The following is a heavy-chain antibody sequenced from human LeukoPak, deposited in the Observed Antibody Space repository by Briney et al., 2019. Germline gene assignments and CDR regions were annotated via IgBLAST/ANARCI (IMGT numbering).Heavy chain of an antibody. J-gene: IGHJ6*03. CDR3: ARDGRFLEWLSGYYMDV. D-gene: IGHD3-3*01. Sequence: GGSLRLSCAASGFTFSSYEMNWVRQAPGKGLEWVSYISSSGSTIYYADSVKGRFTISRDNAKNSLYPQMNSLGAEDTAVYYCARDGRFLEWLSGYYMDVWGKGTTVTVSS. V-gene: IGHV3-48*03. CDR2: ISSSGSTI. CDR1: GFTFSSYE.